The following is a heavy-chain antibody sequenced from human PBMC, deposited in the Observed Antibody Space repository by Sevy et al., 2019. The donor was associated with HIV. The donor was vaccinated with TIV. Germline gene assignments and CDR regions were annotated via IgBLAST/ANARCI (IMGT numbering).Heavy chain of an antibody. Sequence: SETLSLTCAVYGGSFSGYYWSWIRQPPGKGLEWIGEINHGGSTNYNPSLKSRVTISVDTSKNQFSLKLSSVTAADTAVYYCARGLEQTGTTKGNWFDPWGQGTLVTVSS. CDR1: GGSFSGYY. CDR3: ARGLEQTGTTKGNWFDP. CDR2: INHGGST. J-gene: IGHJ5*02. D-gene: IGHD1-7*01. V-gene: IGHV4-34*01.